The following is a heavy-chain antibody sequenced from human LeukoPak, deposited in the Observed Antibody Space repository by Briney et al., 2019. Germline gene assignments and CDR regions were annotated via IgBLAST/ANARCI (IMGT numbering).Heavy chain of an antibody. J-gene: IGHJ6*03. D-gene: IGHD1-1*01. CDR3: ARVSWFPGTSYYYMDV. V-gene: IGHV4-34*01. CDR2: INHSGST. Sequence: PSETLSLTCGVDGGSFSGYYWNWIRQPPGKGLEWIGGINHSGSTNYNPSLKRRVTISVDTSKNQFSLKLSSVTAADTAVYYCARVSWFPGTSYYYMDVWGKGTTVTVSS. CDR1: GGSFSGYY.